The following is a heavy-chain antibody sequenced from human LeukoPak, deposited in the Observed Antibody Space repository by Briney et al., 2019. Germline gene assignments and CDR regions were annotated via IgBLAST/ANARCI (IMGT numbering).Heavy chain of an antibody. V-gene: IGHV4-38-2*02. D-gene: IGHD5-18*01. J-gene: IGHJ4*02. CDR3: ARIFIRNGYSSHFDC. Sequence: SETLSLTCTVSGFSISSGHYWGWVRQPPGAGLEWIGSVYQSGTTYYNPSLKSRVTTPVDMSKNQFSLRLRPVTAADTAVYYCARIFIRNGYSSHFDCWGQGTLVTVSS. CDR1: GFSISSGHY. CDR2: VYQSGTT.